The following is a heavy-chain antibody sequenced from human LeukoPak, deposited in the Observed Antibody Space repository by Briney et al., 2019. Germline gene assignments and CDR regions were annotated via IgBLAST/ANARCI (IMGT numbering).Heavy chain of an antibody. CDR3: ARRGRYFDWLLPNYYYYYMDV. V-gene: IGHV4-61*02. CDR2: IYTSGST. J-gene: IGHJ6*03. D-gene: IGHD3-9*01. Sequence: PSETLSLTCTVSGGSISSGSYYWSWIRQPAGKGLEWIGRIYTSGSTNYNPSLKSRVTISVDTSKNQFSLKLSSVTAADTAVYYCARRGRYFDWLLPNYYYYYMDVWGKGTTVTISS. CDR1: GGSISSGSYY.